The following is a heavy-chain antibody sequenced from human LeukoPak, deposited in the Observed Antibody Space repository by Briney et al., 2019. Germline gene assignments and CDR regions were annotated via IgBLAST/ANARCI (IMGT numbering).Heavy chain of an antibody. J-gene: IGHJ4*02. CDR2: IYTSGST. CDR1: GGSISSYY. V-gene: IGHV4-4*09. Sequence: SSETLSITCTVSGGSISSYYWSWIRQPPGKGLEWIGYIYTSGSTNYNPSLKSRVTMSVDTSKNQSSLKLSSVTAADTAVYYCARLYSSSYYFDYWGQGTLVTVSS. CDR3: ARLYSSSYYFDY. D-gene: IGHD6-6*01.